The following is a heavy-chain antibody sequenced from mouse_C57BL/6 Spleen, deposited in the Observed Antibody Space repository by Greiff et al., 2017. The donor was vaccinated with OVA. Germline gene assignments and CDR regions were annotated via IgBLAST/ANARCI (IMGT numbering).Heavy chain of an antibody. D-gene: IGHD1-1*01. CDR3: ARDYYGSSYGY. Sequence: QVQLQQSGAELVKPGASVKLSCKASGYTFTSYWMHWVKQRPGQGLEWIGMIHPNSGSTNYNEKFKSKATLTVDKSSSTAYMQLSSLTSEDSAVYYCARDYYGSSYGYWGQGTTLTVSS. V-gene: IGHV1-64*01. J-gene: IGHJ2*01. CDR1: GYTFTSYW. CDR2: IHPNSGST.